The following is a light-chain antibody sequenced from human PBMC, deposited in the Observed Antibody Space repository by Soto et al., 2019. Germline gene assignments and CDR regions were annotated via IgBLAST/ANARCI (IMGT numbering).Light chain of an antibody. CDR3: QQRKSYPIT. CDR2: AAS. J-gene: IGKJ5*01. CDR1: QDINTY. V-gene: IGKV1-9*01. Sequence: DIQLTQSPSFLSASVGDRVTITCRASQDINTYLAWYQQKPGKAPKLLIFAASTLQTGVPSRFSGSGSGTEFTVTITSLQPEDFATYYCQQRKSYPITFGPGTRLEIK.